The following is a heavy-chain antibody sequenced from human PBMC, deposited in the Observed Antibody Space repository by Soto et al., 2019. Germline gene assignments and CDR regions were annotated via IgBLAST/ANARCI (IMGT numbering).Heavy chain of an antibody. J-gene: IGHJ5*02. CDR2: IIPIPGIA. D-gene: IGHD3-22*01. V-gene: IGHV1-69*08. Sequence: QVQLVQSGAEVKKPGSSVKVSCKASGGTFSSYTISWVRQAPGQGLEWMGRIIPIPGIANYAQKFQGRVTITADKSTSTAYMELSSLRSEDTAVYYCAREDSIAYYGDCFDPWGQGTLVTVSS. CDR1: GGTFSSYT. CDR3: AREDSIAYYGDCFDP.